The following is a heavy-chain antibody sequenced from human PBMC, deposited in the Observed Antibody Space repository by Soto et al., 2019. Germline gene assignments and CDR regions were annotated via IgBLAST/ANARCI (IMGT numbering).Heavy chain of an antibody. CDR3: ARDLDGSGSYP. V-gene: IGHV4-59*01. J-gene: IGHJ5*02. Sequence: PSETLSLTCTVSGGSISSYYWSWIRQPPGKGLEWIGYIYYSGSTNYNPSLKSRVTISVDTSKNQFSLKLSSVTAADTAVYYCARDLDGSGSYPWGQGTLVTVSS. CDR2: IYYSGST. D-gene: IGHD3-10*01. CDR1: GGSISSYY.